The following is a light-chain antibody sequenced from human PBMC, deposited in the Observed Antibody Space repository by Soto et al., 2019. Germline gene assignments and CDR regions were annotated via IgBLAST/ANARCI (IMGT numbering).Light chain of an antibody. J-gene: IGKJ1*01. CDR2: GAS. CDR3: QQYGSSPRT. V-gene: IGKV3-20*01. CDR1: QSVSSSY. Sequence: EIVLTQSPGTLSLSPGERVTLSCRANQSVSSSYLAWYQQKPGQAPRLLIYGASSRATGIPDRFSGSGSGTDFTLTISRLEPEDFAVYYCQQYGSSPRTFGQGTKVEIK.